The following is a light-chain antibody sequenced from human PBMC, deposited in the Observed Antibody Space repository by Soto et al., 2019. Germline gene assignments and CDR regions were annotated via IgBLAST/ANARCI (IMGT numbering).Light chain of an antibody. V-gene: IGKV3-11*01. Sequence: EIVLTQSPATLSLSPGETASLSCRASQPVSTFVAWYQKKPGQSPSLLLYDASNRATGVPDRFSGSGSGTDFTLTISSLEHEDFAVYYCQQRDTWPSFGGGTKVVIK. CDR3: QQRDTWPS. CDR1: QPVSTF. CDR2: DAS. J-gene: IGKJ4*01.